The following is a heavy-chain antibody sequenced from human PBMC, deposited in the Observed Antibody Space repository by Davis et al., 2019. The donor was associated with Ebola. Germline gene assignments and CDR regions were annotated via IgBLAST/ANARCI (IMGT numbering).Heavy chain of an antibody. J-gene: IGHJ4*02. D-gene: IGHD6-13*01. CDR2: ISYDGSNK. CDR3: AYSSPPRY. V-gene: IGHV3-30*03. CDR1: GFTFSSYG. Sequence: SCAASGFTFSSYGMHWVRQAPGKGLEWVAVISYDGSNKYYADSVKGRFTISRDNSKNTLYLQMNSLRAEDTAVYYCAYSSPPRYWGQGTLVTVSS.